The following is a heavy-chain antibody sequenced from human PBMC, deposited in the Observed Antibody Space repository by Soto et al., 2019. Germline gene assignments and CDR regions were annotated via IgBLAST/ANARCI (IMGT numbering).Heavy chain of an antibody. CDR3: ARPITYGDYAFDI. V-gene: IGHV4-59*08. D-gene: IGHD4-17*01. J-gene: IGHJ3*02. CDR2: IYYSGST. Sequence: SETLSLTCTFSGFSLSSYYLILLRPPPGKGLEWIGYIYYSGSTNYTPSLKSRVTLSVDKAKNPFSGRLSSVTAADTAVYYSARPITYGDYAFDIWGQGTMVTLSS. CDR1: GFSLSSYY.